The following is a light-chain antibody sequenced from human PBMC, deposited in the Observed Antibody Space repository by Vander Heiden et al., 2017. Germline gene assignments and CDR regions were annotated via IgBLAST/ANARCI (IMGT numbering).Light chain of an antibody. CDR1: SSDVGGYNY. Sequence: QSPLTQPPSASGSPGQSVTISCTGTSSDVGGYNYVSWYQQHPGKAPKLTIYDVNKRPSGVPDRFSGSKSGNTASLTVSGLQADDEADYYRSSYAGTNKKVFGTGTTVTVL. V-gene: IGLV2-8*01. CDR2: DVN. J-gene: IGLJ1*01. CDR3: SSYAGTNKKV.